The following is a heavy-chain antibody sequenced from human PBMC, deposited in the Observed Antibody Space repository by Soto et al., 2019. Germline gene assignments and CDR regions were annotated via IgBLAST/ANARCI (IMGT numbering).Heavy chain of an antibody. CDR1: RFAFSHAW. V-gene: IGHV3-15*01. J-gene: IGHJ4*02. Sequence: GGSLRLSFAASRFAFSHAWMSWVRQAPGKGLEWVGRIKSKTDGGTTDYAAPVKGRFAISRDESKNTVYLQRNSLKTDDTAVYYCTTDDPINKHWGQGTLVTVSS. CDR2: IKSKTDGGTT. CDR3: TTDDPINKH.